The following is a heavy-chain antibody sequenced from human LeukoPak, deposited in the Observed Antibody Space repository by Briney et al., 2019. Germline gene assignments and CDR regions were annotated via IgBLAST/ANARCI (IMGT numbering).Heavy chain of an antibody. J-gene: IGHJ4*02. CDR3: ARSSWVDIVVVPAAIGFDY. D-gene: IGHD2-2*03. CDR1: GGSISSGSYY. Sequence: PSETLSLTCTVSGGSISSGSYYWSWIRQPAGKGLEWIGRIYTSGSTNYNPSLKSRVTISVDTSKNQFSLKLSSVTAADTAVYYCARSSWVDIVVVPAAIGFDYWGQGTLVTVSS. V-gene: IGHV4-61*02. CDR2: IYTSGST.